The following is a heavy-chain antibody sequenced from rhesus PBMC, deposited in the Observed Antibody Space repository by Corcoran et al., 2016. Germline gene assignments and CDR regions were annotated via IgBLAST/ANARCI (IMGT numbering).Heavy chain of an antibody. CDR2: IGGSSGRI. CDR1: GYSIRRVYY. V-gene: IGHV4-99*02. Sequence: QVQLQESGPGLVKPSETLSLTCAVSGYSIRRVYYLVWIRPSPGKGLEYIGYIGGSSGRIYYNPSLKSRVTISKDTSRNQFSLKFNSMTAADTAVYYCAREQNWYFDLWGPGTPITISS. CDR3: AREQNWYFDL. J-gene: IGHJ2*01.